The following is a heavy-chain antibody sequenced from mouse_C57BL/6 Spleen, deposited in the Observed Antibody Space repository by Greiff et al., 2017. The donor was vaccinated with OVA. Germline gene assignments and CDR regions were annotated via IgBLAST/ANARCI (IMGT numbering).Heavy chain of an antibody. CDR3: ARPYGSPSWFAY. Sequence: QVQLQQSGAELVKPGASVKLSCKASGYTFTSYWMHWVKQRPGQGLEWIGMIHPNSGSTNYNEKFKSKATLTVDKSSSTAYMQLSSLTSEDSAVYYCARPYGSPSWFAYWGQGTLVTVSA. CDR2: IHPNSGST. D-gene: IGHD1-1*01. CDR1: GYTFTSYW. V-gene: IGHV1-64*01. J-gene: IGHJ3*01.